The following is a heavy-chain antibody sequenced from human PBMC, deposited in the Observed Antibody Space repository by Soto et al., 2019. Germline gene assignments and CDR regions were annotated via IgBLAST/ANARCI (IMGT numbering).Heavy chain of an antibody. CDR2: ISSSSSTI. J-gene: IGHJ4*02. Sequence: EVQLVESGGGLVQPGGSLRLSCAASGFTFSSYSMNWVRQAPGTVLEWVSYISSSSSTIYYADSVKGRFTISRDNAKNSLYLQMNSLRDEDTAVYYCAIDDGGWSRASDYWGQGTLVTVSS. V-gene: IGHV3-48*02. CDR3: AIDDGGWSRASDY. D-gene: IGHD2-15*01. CDR1: GFTFSSYS.